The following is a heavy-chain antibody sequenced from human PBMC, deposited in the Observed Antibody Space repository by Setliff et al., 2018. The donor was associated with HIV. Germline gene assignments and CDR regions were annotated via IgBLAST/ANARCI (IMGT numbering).Heavy chain of an antibody. D-gene: IGHD4-4*01. Sequence: GGSLRLSCAASGFTCSSYAMSWVRQAPGKGLEWVSGISGSGGSTFYADSVKGRFTISRDNSKNTLYLQMNSLRAEDTAVYYCARGPALTTVTNPFDYWGQGTLVTVSS. CDR3: ARGPALTTVTNPFDY. CDR1: GFTCSSYA. J-gene: IGHJ4*02. V-gene: IGHV3-23*01. CDR2: ISGSGGST.